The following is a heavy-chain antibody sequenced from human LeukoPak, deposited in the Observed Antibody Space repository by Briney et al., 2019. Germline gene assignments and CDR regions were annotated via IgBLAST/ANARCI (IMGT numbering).Heavy chain of an antibody. D-gene: IGHD3-3*01. V-gene: IGHV1-69*01. CDR2: IIPIFGTA. CDR3: ARDLVSRFWSGYYGY. J-gene: IGHJ4*02. CDR1: GGTFSSYA. Sequence: SVKVSCKASGGTFSSYAISWVRQAPGQGLEWMGGIIPIFGTANYAQKFQGRVTITADESTSTAYMELSSLRPEDTAVYYCARDLVSRFWSGYYGYWGQGTLVTVSS.